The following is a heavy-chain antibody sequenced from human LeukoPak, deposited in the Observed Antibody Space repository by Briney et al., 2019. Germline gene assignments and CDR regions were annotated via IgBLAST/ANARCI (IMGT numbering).Heavy chain of an antibody. D-gene: IGHD3-10*01. J-gene: IGHJ3*02. Sequence: GGSLRLSCAASGFSFSRHWMSWVRHTPGKGLEWVANINQDGGTKYYRDFAKGRFTISRDNAQNSLYLQINSLRAEDTAVYYCAREKGTLIRAMAFEMWGQGTMVTVSS. V-gene: IGHV3-7*01. CDR2: INQDGGTK. CDR1: GFSFSRHW. CDR3: AREKGTLIRAMAFEM.